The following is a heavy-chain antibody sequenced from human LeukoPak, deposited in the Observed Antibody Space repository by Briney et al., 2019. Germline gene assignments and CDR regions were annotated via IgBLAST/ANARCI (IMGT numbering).Heavy chain of an antibody. V-gene: IGHV3-7*01. CDR1: GFTFSSYW. D-gene: IGHD6-19*01. J-gene: IGHJ4*02. CDR2: IKQDGSEK. Sequence: GGSLRLSCAASGFTFSSYWMSWVRQAPGKGLEWVANIKQDGSEKYYVDSAKGRFTISRDNAKNSLYLQMNSLRAEDTAVYYCARESRIAVAGDDYWGQGTLVTVSS. CDR3: ARESRIAVAGDDY.